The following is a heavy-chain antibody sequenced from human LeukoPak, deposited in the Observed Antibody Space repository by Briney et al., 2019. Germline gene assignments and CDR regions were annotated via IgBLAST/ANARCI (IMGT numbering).Heavy chain of an antibody. CDR1: GGAISSGDFH. Sequence: MPSQTLSLTCTVSGGAISSGDFHWSWIRQPPGKGLEWIGSIYDSGSIYYNPSLKSRVTISEDTSKNQFSLKLSSVTAADTAVYYCAREAVTVLRYYYYGMDVWGQGTTVTVSS. D-gene: IGHD4-17*01. J-gene: IGHJ6*02. CDR2: IYDSGSI. CDR3: AREAVTVLRYYYYGMDV. V-gene: IGHV4-30-4*01.